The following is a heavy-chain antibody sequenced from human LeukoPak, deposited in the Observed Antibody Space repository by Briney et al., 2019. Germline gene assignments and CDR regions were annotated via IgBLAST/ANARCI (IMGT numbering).Heavy chain of an antibody. CDR1: GGPISSSSYY. CDR3: ARLEGVVYGEIDY. J-gene: IGHJ4*02. Sequence: SETLSLTCTVSGGPISSSSYYWGWIRQPPGKGLEWIGSIYYSGSTYYNPSLKSRVTISVDTSKNQFSLKLSSVTASDTAVYYCARLEGVVYGEIDYWGQGTLVTVSS. D-gene: IGHD4-17*01. V-gene: IGHV4-39*01. CDR2: IYYSGST.